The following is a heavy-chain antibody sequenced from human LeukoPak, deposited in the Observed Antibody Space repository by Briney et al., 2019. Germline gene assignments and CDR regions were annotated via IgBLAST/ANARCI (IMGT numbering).Heavy chain of an antibody. V-gene: IGHV3-30*04. Sequence: PGRSLRLSCAASGFTFSSYAMHWVRQAPGKGLEWVAVISYDGSNKYYADSVKGRFTISRDNSKNTLYLQMNSLRAEDTAVYYCARGCCGGSYYYYYYMDVWGKGTTVTVSS. CDR3: ARGCCGGSYYYYYYMDV. CDR1: GFTFSSYA. CDR2: ISYDGSNK. J-gene: IGHJ6*03. D-gene: IGHD2-15*01.